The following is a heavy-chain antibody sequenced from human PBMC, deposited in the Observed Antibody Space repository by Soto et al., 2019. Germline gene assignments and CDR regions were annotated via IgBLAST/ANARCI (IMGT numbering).Heavy chain of an antibody. J-gene: IGHJ5*02. Sequence: GGSLRLSCAASGFTFSSYAMHWVRQAPGKGLEWVAVISYDGRNKYSADSVKGRFTISRDNSKNTLYLQMNSLRAEETAVYYCARDPRWFGLYGGYNWFDPWGQGTLVTVSS. CDR2: ISYDGRNK. D-gene: IGHD3-10*01. V-gene: IGHV3-30-3*01. CDR1: GFTFSSYA. CDR3: ARDPRWFGLYGGYNWFDP.